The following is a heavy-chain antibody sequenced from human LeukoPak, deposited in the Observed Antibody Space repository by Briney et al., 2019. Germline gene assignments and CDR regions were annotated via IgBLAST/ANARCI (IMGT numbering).Heavy chain of an antibody. J-gene: IGHJ4*02. V-gene: IGHV1-2*06. CDR2: INPNSGGT. D-gene: IGHD3-3*01. CDR1: GYTFTGYY. Sequence: ASVKVSCKASGYTFTGYYMHWVRQAPGQGLEWMGRINPNSGGTNYAQKFQGRVTMTRDTSISTAYMELSRLRSDDTAVYYCARSEGTYYDFWSGYYVHWGQGTLVTVSP. CDR3: ARSEGTYYDFWSGYYVH.